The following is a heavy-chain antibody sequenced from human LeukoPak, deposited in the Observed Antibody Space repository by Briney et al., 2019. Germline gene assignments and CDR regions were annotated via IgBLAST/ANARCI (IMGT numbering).Heavy chain of an antibody. CDR3: ASAIPVDYFDY. CDR1: GFTFSSYW. V-gene: IGHV3-7*01. D-gene: IGHD2-2*02. CDR2: IKQHGSEK. Sequence: AGGSLRLSCAASGFTFSSYWMSWVRQAPGKGLEWVANIKQHGSEKYYADSVKGRFTISRDNAKNSLYLQMNSLRAEDTAVYYCASAIPVDYFDYWGQGTLVTVSS. J-gene: IGHJ4*02.